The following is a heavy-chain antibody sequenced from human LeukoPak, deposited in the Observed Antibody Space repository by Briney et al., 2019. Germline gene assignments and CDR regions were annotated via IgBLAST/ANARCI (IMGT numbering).Heavy chain of an antibody. Sequence: SETLSLTCTVFGDSVSSSNYYWSWIRQPPGKGLEWIGEINHSGSTNYNPSLKSRVTISVDTSKNQFSLKLSSVTAADTAVYYCAREAAAGATPHPDYWGQGTLVTVSS. D-gene: IGHD1-26*01. J-gene: IGHJ4*02. CDR1: GDSVSSSNYY. CDR2: INHSGST. V-gene: IGHV4-39*07. CDR3: AREAAAGATPHPDY.